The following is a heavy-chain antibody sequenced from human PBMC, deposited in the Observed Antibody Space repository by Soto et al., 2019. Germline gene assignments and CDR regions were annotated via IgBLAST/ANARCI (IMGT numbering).Heavy chain of an antibody. D-gene: IGHD6-25*01. CDR1: GFMFSSYA. V-gene: IGHV3-23*01. J-gene: IGHJ4*02. CDR2: ICVSGGIT. CDR3: AKDRGSGCYGDFDY. Sequence: PGGSLRLSCAASGFMFSSYAMSWVRQAPGKGLEWVSAICVSGGITYYADSVKGRFTISRDNSRNTLYLQMNSLRVEDTAVYYCAKDRGSGCYGDFDYWGQGILVTVSS.